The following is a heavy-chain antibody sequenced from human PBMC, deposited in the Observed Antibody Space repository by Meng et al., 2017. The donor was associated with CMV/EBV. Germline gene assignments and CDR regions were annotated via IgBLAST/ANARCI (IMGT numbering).Heavy chain of an antibody. D-gene: IGHD4-17*01. CDR1: GFTFSDYW. V-gene: IGHV3-74*01. J-gene: IGHJ4*02. Sequence: GESLKISCAASGFTFSDYWMHWVRQAPGKGLVWVSRINNDGGNTVYADSVKGRFTFSRNNAKNTLYLQMNSLRAEDTAGYYCARRLYGPDYWGQGTLVTVSS. CDR2: INNDGGNT. CDR3: ARRLYGPDY.